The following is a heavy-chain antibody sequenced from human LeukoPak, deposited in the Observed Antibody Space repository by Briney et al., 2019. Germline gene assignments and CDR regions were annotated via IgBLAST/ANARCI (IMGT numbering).Heavy chain of an antibody. D-gene: IGHD5-12*01. CDR3: AKDRVPDSGYDIDY. CDR2: IYGGGGVI. J-gene: IGHJ4*02. Sequence: QPGGSLRLSCAASGFTFSGYGMYWVRQAPRKGLEWVAGIYGGGGVIKYVDSVKGRFTISRDNSENILYLQMDSLRVEDTAIYYCAKDRVPDSGYDIDYWGQGTLVTVSS. CDR1: GFTFSGYG. V-gene: IGHV3-23*03.